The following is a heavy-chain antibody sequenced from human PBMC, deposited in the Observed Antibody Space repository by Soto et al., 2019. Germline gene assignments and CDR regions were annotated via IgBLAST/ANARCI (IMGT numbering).Heavy chain of an antibody. D-gene: IGHD4-17*01. CDR1: GYTFTSYY. Sequence: ASVKVSCKASGYTFTSYYMHWVRQAPGQGLEWMGIINPSGGSTSYAQKFQGRVTMTRDTSTSTVYMELSSLRSEDTAVYYCASTTVGRGLEYYYYGMDVWGQGTTVTVSS. CDR2: INPSGGST. J-gene: IGHJ6*02. CDR3: ASTTVGRGLEYYYYGMDV. V-gene: IGHV1-46*01.